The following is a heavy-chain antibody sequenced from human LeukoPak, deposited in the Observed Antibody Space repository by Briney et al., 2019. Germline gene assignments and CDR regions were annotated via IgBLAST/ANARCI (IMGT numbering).Heavy chain of an antibody. CDR1: GFTFSSYG. CDR2: IWYDGSNK. J-gene: IGHJ3*02. Sequence: GRSLRLSCAESGFTFSSYGMHWVRQAPGKGLGWVAVIWYDGSNKYYADSVKGRFTISRDNSKNTLYLQMNSLRAEDTAADYCSRERGIGRAFDIWGQGTMVTVSS. V-gene: IGHV3-33*01. CDR3: SRERGIGRAFDI. D-gene: IGHD3-10*01.